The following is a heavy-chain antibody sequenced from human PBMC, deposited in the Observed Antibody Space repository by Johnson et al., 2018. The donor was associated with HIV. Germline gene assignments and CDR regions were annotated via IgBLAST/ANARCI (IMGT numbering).Heavy chain of an antibody. D-gene: IGHD3-3*01. CDR3: TTEGTWRVYNFWSGYSYDAFDI. V-gene: IGHV3-15*01. Sequence: VQLVESGGGLVKPGGSLRLSCAASGFTFSNAWMSWVRQAPGKGLEWVGRIKSKTDGGTTDYAAPVKGRFTISRDDSKNTLYLQMNSLKTEDTAVYYCTTEGTWRVYNFWSGYSYDAFDIWGQGTMVTVSS. CDR1: GFTFSNAW. CDR2: IKSKTDGGTT. J-gene: IGHJ3*02.